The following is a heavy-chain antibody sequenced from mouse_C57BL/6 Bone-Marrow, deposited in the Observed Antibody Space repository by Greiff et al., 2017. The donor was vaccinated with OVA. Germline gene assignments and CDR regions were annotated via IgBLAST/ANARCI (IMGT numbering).Heavy chain of an antibody. Sequence: EVKVVESGGGLVQPGGSLKLSCAASGFTFSDYYMYWVRQTPEKRLEWVAYISNGGGSTYYPDTVKGRFTISRDNAKNTLYLQMSRLKSEDTAMYYCARQRDYYGSLDYWGQGTTLTVSS. CDR2: ISNGGGST. D-gene: IGHD1-1*01. V-gene: IGHV5-12*01. CDR3: ARQRDYYGSLDY. J-gene: IGHJ2*01. CDR1: GFTFSDYY.